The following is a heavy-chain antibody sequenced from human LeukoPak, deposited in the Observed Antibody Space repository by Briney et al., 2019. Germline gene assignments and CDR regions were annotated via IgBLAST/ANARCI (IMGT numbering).Heavy chain of an antibody. CDR1: GGSFSGYY. J-gene: IGHJ4*02. Sequence: SETLSLTCAVYGGSFSGYYWSWIRQPPGKGLEWIGEINHSGSTNYNPSLKSRVTISVDTSKNQFSLKLSSVTAADTAVYYCARGVVAAPQTFDYWGQGTLVAVSS. D-gene: IGHD2-15*01. V-gene: IGHV4-34*01. CDR3: ARGVVAAPQTFDY. CDR2: INHSGST.